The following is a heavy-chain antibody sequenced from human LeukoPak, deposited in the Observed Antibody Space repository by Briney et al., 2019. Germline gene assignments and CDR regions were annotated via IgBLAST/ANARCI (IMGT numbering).Heavy chain of an antibody. Sequence: GGSLRLSCAVSGFTFSSYTMHWVRQAPGKGLEWVAVISYDGSNKYYADSVKGRFTISRDNSKITLYLHVDSLRAEDTAVYYCARVFSGSGSTGSFDYWGQGTLVTVSS. CDR3: ARVFSGSGSTGSFDY. CDR2: ISYDGSNK. J-gene: IGHJ4*02. V-gene: IGHV3-30-3*01. D-gene: IGHD3-3*01. CDR1: GFTFSSYT.